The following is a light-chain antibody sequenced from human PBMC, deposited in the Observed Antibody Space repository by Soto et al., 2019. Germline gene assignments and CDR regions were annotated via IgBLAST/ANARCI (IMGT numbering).Light chain of an antibody. V-gene: IGKV3-20*01. CDR3: QQYGSSST. CDR2: GAS. J-gene: IGKJ5*01. Sequence: IVSTQSPGTLSLSPGERPTLSCRASQTISSSSLAWYQQKGGQAPRLLIYGASSRATGIPDRFSGSGSGTDFTLTISRLEPDDFAVYYCQQYGSSSTFGQGTRLEIK. CDR1: QTISSSS.